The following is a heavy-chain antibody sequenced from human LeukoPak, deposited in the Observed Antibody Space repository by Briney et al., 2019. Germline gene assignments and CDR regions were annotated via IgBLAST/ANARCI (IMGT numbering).Heavy chain of an antibody. CDR2: ISYDGSNK. CDR3: ARDLAMVLSGAFDI. V-gene: IGHV3-30*03. J-gene: IGHJ3*02. D-gene: IGHD4/OR15-4a*01. CDR1: GFTFSSYG. Sequence: PGGSLRLSCAASGFTFSSYGMHWVRQAPGKGLEWVAVISYDGSNKYYGDSEKGRFTISRDNSKNTLYLQMNSLRAEDTAVYYCARDLAMVLSGAFDIWGQGTMVTVSS.